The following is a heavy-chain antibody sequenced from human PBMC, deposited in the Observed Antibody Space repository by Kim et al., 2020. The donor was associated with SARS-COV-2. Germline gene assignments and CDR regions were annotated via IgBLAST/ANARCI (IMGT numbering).Heavy chain of an antibody. CDR2: ISGDGGST. V-gene: IGHV3-43*02. Sequence: GGSLRLSCAASGFTFDDYAMHWVRQAPGKGLEWVSLISGDGGSTYYADSVKGRFTISRDNSKNSLYLQMNSLRTEDTALYYCAKAITNFWSGYPSSYWGQGTLVTVSS. J-gene: IGHJ4*02. CDR3: AKAITNFWSGYPSSY. D-gene: IGHD3-3*01. CDR1: GFTFDDYA.